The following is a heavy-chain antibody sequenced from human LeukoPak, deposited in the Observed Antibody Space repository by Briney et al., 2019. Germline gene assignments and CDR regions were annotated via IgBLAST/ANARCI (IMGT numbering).Heavy chain of an antibody. Sequence: ASVKVSCKASGYTFTSYGISWVRQAPGQGLEWMGWISAYNGNTNYAQKLQGRVTMTTDTSTSTAYMELRSLRSDDTAVYYCARDGTSLGYRGYDFFDYWGQGTLVTVSS. J-gene: IGHJ4*02. CDR2: ISAYNGNT. CDR1: GYTFTSYG. V-gene: IGHV1-18*01. CDR3: ARDGTSLGYRGYDFFDY. D-gene: IGHD5-12*01.